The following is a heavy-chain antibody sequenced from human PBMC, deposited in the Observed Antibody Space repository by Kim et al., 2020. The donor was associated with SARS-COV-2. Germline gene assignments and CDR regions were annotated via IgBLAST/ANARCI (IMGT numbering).Heavy chain of an antibody. V-gene: IGHV1-2*02. D-gene: IGHD3-10*01. Sequence: ASVKVSCKASGYTFTGYYIHWVRQAPGQGLEWMGWINPISGGTNYAQKFQGRVTMTSDTSITTANMELNRLTSDETAVYFLARGDAGVSEYWGQGTLVTV. CDR3: ARGDAGVSEY. CDR2: INPISGGT. CDR1: GYTFTGYY. J-gene: IGHJ4*02.